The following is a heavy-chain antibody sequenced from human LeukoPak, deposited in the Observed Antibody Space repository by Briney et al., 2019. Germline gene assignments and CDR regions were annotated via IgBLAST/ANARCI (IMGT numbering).Heavy chain of an antibody. V-gene: IGHV1-46*01. D-gene: IGHD3-16*01. J-gene: IGHJ4*02. CDR3: ARDLGGARDY. CDR2: INPSGGST. Sequence: APVEGSFKGSGYTLTRYYIHWGRQAPGPGLERMGIINPSGGSTSYAQKFQGRVTMTRDTSTSTVYMELSSLRSEDTAVYYCARDLGGARDYWGQGTLVTVSS. CDR1: GYTLTRYY.